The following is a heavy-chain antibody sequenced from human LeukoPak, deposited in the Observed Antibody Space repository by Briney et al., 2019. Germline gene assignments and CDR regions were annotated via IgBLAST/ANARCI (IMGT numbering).Heavy chain of an antibody. V-gene: IGHV3-66*02. Sequence: PGGSLRLSCAASGFTVSSNYMSWVRQAPGKGLEWVSVISTSGSTYYADSVKGRFTISRDNSKNTLYLQMHSLRPEDTAVYYCARSLYYYDSSGYYYYWGREPWSPSPQ. CDR2: ISTSGST. CDR3: ARSLYYYDSSGYYYY. D-gene: IGHD3-22*01. CDR1: GFTVSSNY. J-gene: IGHJ4*02.